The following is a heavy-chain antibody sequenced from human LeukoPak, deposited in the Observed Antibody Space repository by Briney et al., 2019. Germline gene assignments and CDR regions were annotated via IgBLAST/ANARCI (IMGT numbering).Heavy chain of an antibody. CDR1: GFTFGDYN. CDR2: ISSRGKTT. J-gene: IGHJ4*02. Sequence: PGGSLRLSCVVAGFTFGDYNMNWVRQAPGKGLEWVAFISSRGKTTNYADSVKGRFTISRDNSKNTLYLQMNSLRAEDTAVYYCARVRYCSGGSCYYLDYWGQGTLVTVSS. CDR3: ARVRYCSGGSCYYLDY. D-gene: IGHD2-15*01. V-gene: IGHV3-48*01.